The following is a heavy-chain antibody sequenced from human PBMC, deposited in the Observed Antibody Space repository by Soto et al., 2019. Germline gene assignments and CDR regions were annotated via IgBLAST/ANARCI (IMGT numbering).Heavy chain of an antibody. Sequence: QVQLVQSGAEVKKPGSSVKVSCKASGGTFSSYAISWVRQAPGQGLEWMGGIIPIFGTANYAQKFQGRVTITADESTSTAYMELSSLRSEDTAVYYFASSVVFFGVASYYFDYWGQGTLVTVSS. CDR2: IIPIFGTA. J-gene: IGHJ4*02. D-gene: IGHD3-3*01. CDR1: GGTFSSYA. V-gene: IGHV1-69*01. CDR3: ASSVVFFGVASYYFDY.